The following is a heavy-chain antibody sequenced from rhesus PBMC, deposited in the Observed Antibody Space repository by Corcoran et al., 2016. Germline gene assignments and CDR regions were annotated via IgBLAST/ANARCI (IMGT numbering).Heavy chain of an antibody. V-gene: IGHV4-173*01. Sequence: QLPLQESGPGLSKPWETLALSRAVSGGSISTNSWTWISRPPCKGLEWCAGISGSGGSTDYNPSLKSRVTISTDTSKNQFSLKLSSVTAADTAVYYCARDPPYWGDYYAGLGYSLDVWGRGVLVTVSS. J-gene: IGHJ5-2*02. CDR1: GGSISTNS. D-gene: IGHD3-34*01. CDR2: ISGSGGST. CDR3: ARDPPYWGDYYAGLGYSLDV.